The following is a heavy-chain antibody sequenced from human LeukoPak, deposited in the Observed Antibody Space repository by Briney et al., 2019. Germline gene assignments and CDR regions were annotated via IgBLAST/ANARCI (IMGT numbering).Heavy chain of an antibody. V-gene: IGHV3-23*01. CDR1: GFTFSSYA. D-gene: IGHD3-22*01. CDR3: AKVRDSSGYYPDFDY. J-gene: IGHJ4*02. Sequence: GGSLRLSCAASGFTFSSYAMSWVRQAPGKGLEWVSAISGSGGSTYYADSVKGRFTISRDNSKNTLYLQMNSLRAEDTAVYYCAKVRDSSGYYPDFDYWGQGTLVTVSS. CDR2: ISGSGGST.